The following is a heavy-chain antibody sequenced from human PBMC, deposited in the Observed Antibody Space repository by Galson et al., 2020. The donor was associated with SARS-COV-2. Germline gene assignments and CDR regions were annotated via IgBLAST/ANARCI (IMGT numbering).Heavy chain of an antibody. D-gene: IGHD6-25*01. CDR3: AKDRIAAAGTDHYYYGMDV. Sequence: GGSLRLSCAASGFTFSNYAMTWVRQAPGKGLEWVSLISASGGSTYYADSVKGRFTISRDNSKNTLYLLLSGLRAEDTAIYYCAKDRIAAAGTDHYYYGMDVWGHGTTVTVS. CDR2: ISASGGST. CDR1: GFTFSNYA. J-gene: IGHJ6*02. V-gene: IGHV3-23*01.